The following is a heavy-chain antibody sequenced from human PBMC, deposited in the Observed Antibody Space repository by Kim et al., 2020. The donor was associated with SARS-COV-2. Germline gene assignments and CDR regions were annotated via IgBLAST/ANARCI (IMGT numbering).Heavy chain of an antibody. CDR3: AKDLRATNYYGSGSSPLQT. J-gene: IGHJ4*02. CDR1: GFIFSSYG. D-gene: IGHD3-10*01. V-gene: IGHV3-30*18. CDR2: VSYDGSNT. Sequence: GGSLRLSCAASGFIFSSYGMHWVRQAPGKGLEWVAVVSYDGSNTYYGDSVKGRFTIPRDNSKNTLYLQMNSLRAEDTAVYYCAKDLRATNYYGSGSSPLQTWGQGTLVTVSS.